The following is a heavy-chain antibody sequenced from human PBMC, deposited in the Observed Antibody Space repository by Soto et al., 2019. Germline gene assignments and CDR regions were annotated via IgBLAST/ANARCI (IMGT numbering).Heavy chain of an antibody. V-gene: IGHV1-69*12. CDR3: ARDRRDGYIEYRYFDY. CDR1: GGTFSSYD. D-gene: IGHD5-12*01. CDR2: IIPIFGTA. J-gene: IGHJ4*02. Sequence: QVQLVQSGADVKKPGSSVKVSCKASGGTFSSYDISWVRQSPGKGLECMGGIIPIFGTANYAQKFQGRVTINADESTSTAYMELSSLRSEDTAVYSCARDRRDGYIEYRYFDYWGQGTRGTFSS.